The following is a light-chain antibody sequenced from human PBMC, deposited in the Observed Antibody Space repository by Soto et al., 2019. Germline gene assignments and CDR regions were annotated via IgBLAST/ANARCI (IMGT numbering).Light chain of an antibody. J-gene: IGKJ3*01. V-gene: IGKV3-20*01. Sequence: EIVMAQSPATLCVSPGEIVALSCRASQSVRSNLAWYQQKPGQAPRLLIYGASSRATGIPDRFSGSGSGTDFTLTISRLEPEDFAVYYCQQYVTSPLTFGPGTKVDIK. CDR3: QQYVTSPLT. CDR2: GAS. CDR1: QSVRSN.